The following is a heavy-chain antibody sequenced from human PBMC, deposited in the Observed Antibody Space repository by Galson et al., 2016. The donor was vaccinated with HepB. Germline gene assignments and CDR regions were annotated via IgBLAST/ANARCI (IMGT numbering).Heavy chain of an antibody. J-gene: IGHJ6*02. Sequence: CAISGDSVSSKSAAWNWIRHSPSRGLEWLGRTYYRSKWYNDYALSVKSRMTINPDTSKNQFSLQLNSVTPEDTAVYYCARVRSGYSGYANPYYYGMDVWGQGTTVTVSS. CDR3: ARVRSGYSGYANPYYYGMDV. CDR2: TYYRSKWYN. CDR1: GDSVSSKSAA. D-gene: IGHD5-12*01. V-gene: IGHV6-1*01.